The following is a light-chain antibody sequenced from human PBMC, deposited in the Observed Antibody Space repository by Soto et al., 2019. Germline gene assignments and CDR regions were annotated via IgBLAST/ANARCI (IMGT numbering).Light chain of an antibody. V-gene: IGKV3-15*01. Sequence: EIVMTQSPATLSVSPGERATLSCRASQRVSSNLAWYQQKPGQAPRLLIYGASTRATGIPARFSGSGSGTEFTLTISSLQSEDFAVYYCQQYNNWPPLTFGQGTKV. J-gene: IGKJ1*01. CDR1: QRVSSN. CDR3: QQYNNWPPLT. CDR2: GAS.